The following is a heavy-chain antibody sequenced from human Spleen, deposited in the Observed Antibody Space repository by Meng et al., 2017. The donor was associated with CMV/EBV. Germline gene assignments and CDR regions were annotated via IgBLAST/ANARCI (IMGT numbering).Heavy chain of an antibody. CDR1: YA. J-gene: IGHJ4*02. CDR2: IYGGSGGT. CDR3: AKIARNYYDSSGYYHNEGFDL. Sequence: YAMSWVRQAPGKGLKWVSVIYGGSGGTYYADSVKGRLTISRDNSKNTLYLQMNSLRAEDTALYYCAKIARNYYDSSGYYHNEGFDLWGQGTLVTVSS. V-gene: IGHV3-23*03. D-gene: IGHD3-22*01.